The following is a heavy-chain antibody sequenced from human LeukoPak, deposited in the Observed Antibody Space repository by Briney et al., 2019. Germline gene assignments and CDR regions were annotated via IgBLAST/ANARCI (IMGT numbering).Heavy chain of an antibody. CDR1: GFTFSSYS. J-gene: IGHJ4*02. Sequence: PGRSLRLSCAASGFTFSSYSMNWVRQAPGKGLEWVSSISSSSSYIYYADSVKGRFTISRDNAKNSLYLQMNSLRAEDTAVYYCARDSDTAMGLGNDYWGQGTLVTVSS. CDR2: ISSSSSYI. CDR3: ARDSDTAMGLGNDY. V-gene: IGHV3-21*01. D-gene: IGHD5-18*01.